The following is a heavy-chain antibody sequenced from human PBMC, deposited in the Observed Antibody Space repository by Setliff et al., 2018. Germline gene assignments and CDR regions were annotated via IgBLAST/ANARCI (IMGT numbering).Heavy chain of an antibody. Sequence: TLSLTCAVSGYSISSGYYWGWIRQPPGKGLEWIGSIDHSGSTHYNPSLKSRVTISVDTAKNQFSLKLRSVTAADTAVYYCGRPLVGVTTGFENWGQGTLVTVSS. J-gene: IGHJ4*02. CDR2: IDHSGST. CDR1: GYSISSGYY. V-gene: IGHV4-38-2*01. D-gene: IGHD1-26*01. CDR3: GRPLVGVTTGFEN.